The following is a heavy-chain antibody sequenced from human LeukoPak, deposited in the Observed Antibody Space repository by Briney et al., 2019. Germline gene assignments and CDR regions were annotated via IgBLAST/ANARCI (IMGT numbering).Heavy chain of an antibody. J-gene: IGHJ6*02. CDR3: AKDRGSYYDSQDYYYYYGMDV. CDR1: GFTFDDYA. V-gene: IGHV3-9*01. D-gene: IGHD3-22*01. CDR2: ISWNSGSI. Sequence: PGGSLRLSCAASGFTFDDYAMHWVRQAPGKGLEWVSGISWNSGSIGYADSVKGRFTISRDNAKNSLYLQMNSLRAEDTALYYCAKDRGSYYDSQDYYYYYGMDVWGQGTTVTVSS.